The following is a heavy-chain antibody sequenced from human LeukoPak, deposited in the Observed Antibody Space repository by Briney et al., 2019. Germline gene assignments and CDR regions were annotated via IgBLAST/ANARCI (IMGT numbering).Heavy chain of an antibody. V-gene: IGHV3-7*05. CDR2: IKQDGSEK. CDR1: GFIFSSYW. CDR3: ARAAGPLAAPDF. D-gene: IGHD6-13*01. Sequence: GGSLRLSCAASGFIFSSYWMSWVRQAPGKGLEWVANIKQDGSEKYYVDSVKGRFTIPRDNTKNSLYLQMNSLRAEDTAVYYCARAAGPLAAPDFWGQGTPVTVSS. J-gene: IGHJ4*02.